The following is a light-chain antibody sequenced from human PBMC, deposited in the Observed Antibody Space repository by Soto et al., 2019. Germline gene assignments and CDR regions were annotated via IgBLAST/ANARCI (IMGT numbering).Light chain of an antibody. J-gene: IGKJ5*01. CDR2: AAS. CDR3: QQSYSTPIT. CDR1: QGISSY. Sequence: IQLTQSPSPLCAAVGDRATITCRASQGISSYLAWYQQKPGKAPKLLIYAASTLQSGVPSRFSGSGSGTHFTLTISSLQPEDFATYYCQQSYSTPITIGQGTRLEI. V-gene: IGKV1-39*01.